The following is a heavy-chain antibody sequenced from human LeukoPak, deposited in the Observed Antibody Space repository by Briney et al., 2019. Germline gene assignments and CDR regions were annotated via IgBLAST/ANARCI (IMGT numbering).Heavy chain of an antibody. J-gene: IGHJ4*02. Sequence: GGSLRLSCVGSGFNFSTWWMTWVRQAPGKGLQWVANIRQDGSQNHYEDSVKGRLTISRDNAKNSLFLQMDNLTADDTAMYYCARGIGDGWGQGTLVSVSS. CDR3: ARGIGDG. CDR1: GFNFSTWW. D-gene: IGHD2-21*01. CDR2: IRQDGSQN. V-gene: IGHV3-7*01.